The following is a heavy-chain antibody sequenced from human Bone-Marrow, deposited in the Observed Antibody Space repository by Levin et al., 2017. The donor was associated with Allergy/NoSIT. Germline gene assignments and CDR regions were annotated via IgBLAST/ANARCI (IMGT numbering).Heavy chain of an antibody. Sequence: GESLKISCSASGFPFYNSWMNWVRQAPGKGLEWVGRIKSKADGGSTDYAAPVKGRFTISRDDSKNTLYLQMNTVKAEDTAVYFCATDSLVVSGEGWPDGSFDFWGQGTLVIVSS. J-gene: IGHJ4*02. CDR1: GFPFYNSW. D-gene: IGHD1-26*01. V-gene: IGHV3-15*01. CDR2: IKSKADGGST. CDR3: ATDSLVVSGEGWPDGSFDF.